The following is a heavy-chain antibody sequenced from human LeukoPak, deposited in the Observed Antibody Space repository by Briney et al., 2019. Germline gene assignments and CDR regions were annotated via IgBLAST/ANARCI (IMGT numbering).Heavy chain of an antibody. CDR1: GVSIRSSNNF. CDR2: MHYSGTT. V-gene: IGHV4-39*01. J-gene: IGHJ4*02. D-gene: IGHD5-24*01. CDR3: ARHEEEDGYNAKTFDF. Sequence: SETLSLTCTVSGVSIRSSNNFWGWIRQPPGKGLEWIGSMHYSGTTYYIPSLRSRATISVDTSKNQFSLKLSSVTAADTAVYYCARHEEEDGYNAKTFDFWGLGTLVTVSS.